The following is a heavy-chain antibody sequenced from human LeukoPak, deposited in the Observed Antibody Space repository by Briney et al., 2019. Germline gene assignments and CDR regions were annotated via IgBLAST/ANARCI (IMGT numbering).Heavy chain of an antibody. CDR2: ISGTGITI. J-gene: IGHJ4*02. CDR3: ARDRDFDY. Sequence: GGXXRLXCAASXFTFSTYSMSWVRQAPGXGREWVSHISGTGITIDYVDSVKGRFTISRDNAKNSLYLEMNSLRAEDTAVYYCARDRDFDYWGQGTLVTVSS. V-gene: IGHV3-48*04. CDR1: XFTFSTYS.